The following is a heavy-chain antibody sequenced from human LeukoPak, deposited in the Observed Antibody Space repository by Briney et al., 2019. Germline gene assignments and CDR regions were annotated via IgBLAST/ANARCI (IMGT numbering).Heavy chain of an antibody. CDR3: ARVDGSGSIPDY. CDR2: MMTDGGER. CDR1: GFTLRRYW. V-gene: IGHV3-7*01. J-gene: IGHJ4*02. D-gene: IGHD3-22*01. Sequence: GGSLRLSCAASGFTLRRYWMSWVRQARGKGLEWVDVMMTDGGERSYVHSVVGRFTISRNNAKHSLNLQMTSVRSADTAVSYCARVDGSGSIPDYWGVGTLVIVSS.